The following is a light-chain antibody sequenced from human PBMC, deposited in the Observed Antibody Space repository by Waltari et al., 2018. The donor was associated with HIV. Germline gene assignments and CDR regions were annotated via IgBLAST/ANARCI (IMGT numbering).Light chain of an antibody. CDR2: AAS. V-gene: IGKV1-33*01. Sequence: IQMTQSPPSLSASVGDRVTISCQASHDIVNSLHWYQQRPGTAPRVLLNAASNLEKVVPSRFRGSGSGTYFTFTISSLQPDDFATYYCQKYHSLPITFGQGTRLNIK. CDR3: QKYHSLPIT. J-gene: IGKJ5*01. CDR1: HDIVNS.